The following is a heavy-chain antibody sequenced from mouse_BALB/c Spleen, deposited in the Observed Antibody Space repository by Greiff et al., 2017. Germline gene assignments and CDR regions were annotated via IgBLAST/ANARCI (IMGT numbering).Heavy chain of an antibody. V-gene: IGHV1S135*01. D-gene: IGHD2-1*01. CDR1: GYSFTGYN. Sequence: EVKLQESGPELGKPGASVKISCKASGYSFTGYNMYWVKQSHRKSLEWIGYIDPYNGGTSYNQKSKGKATLTVDKSSSTAYMHLNSLTSEDSAIYYCARDGNYGGAMDYWGQGTSVTVSS. CDR2: IDPYNGGT. J-gene: IGHJ4*01. CDR3: ARDGNYGGAMDY.